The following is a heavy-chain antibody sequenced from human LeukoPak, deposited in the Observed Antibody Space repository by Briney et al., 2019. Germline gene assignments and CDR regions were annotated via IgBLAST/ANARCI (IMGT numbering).Heavy chain of an antibody. D-gene: IGHD6-19*01. J-gene: IGHJ5*02. V-gene: IGHV3-30*18. Sequence: GGSLRLSCAAPGFTFSSYGIHWVRQAPGKGLEWVAVISYDGSNKYYADSVKGRFTISRDNSKNTLYLQMNSLRAEDTAVYYCAKGVSLYSSGWYETWGQGTLVTVSS. CDR2: ISYDGSNK. CDR1: GFTFSSYG. CDR3: AKGVSLYSSGWYET.